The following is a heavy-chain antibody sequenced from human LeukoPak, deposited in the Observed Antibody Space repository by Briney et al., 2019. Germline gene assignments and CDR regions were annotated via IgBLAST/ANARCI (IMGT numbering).Heavy chain of an antibody. D-gene: IGHD6-13*01. J-gene: IGHJ4*02. CDR1: GGSISRYY. Sequence: SVTESLTCSVSGGSISRYYWNWIRQPPGKGLEWIGYMYYSGSTNYNPSPKSRVTISIDTSKNQFSLKLSSVTAADTAVYYCARGFSSWPYYFDYWGQGTLVTVSS. CDR3: ARGFSSWPYYFDY. V-gene: IGHV4-59*07. CDR2: MYYSGST.